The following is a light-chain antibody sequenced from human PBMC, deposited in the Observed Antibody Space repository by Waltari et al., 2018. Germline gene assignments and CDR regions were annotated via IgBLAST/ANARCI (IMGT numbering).Light chain of an antibody. V-gene: IGLV2-14*01. CDR1: SSDVGFYDF. CDR2: KVN. CDR3: SSYTRRSYWV. Sequence: QSALTQPASVSGSPGQSITISCTGTSSDVGFYDFVSWLQQHPGKAPKVMIYKVNNRPSGVSNRFSASKSANTASLTISGLQAEDEADYYCSSYTRRSYWVFGGGTQLTVL. J-gene: IGLJ3*02.